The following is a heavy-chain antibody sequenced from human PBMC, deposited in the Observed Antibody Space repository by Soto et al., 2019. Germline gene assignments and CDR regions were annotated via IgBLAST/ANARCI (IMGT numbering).Heavy chain of an antibody. CDR1: GYTLTELS. Sequence: GASVKVSCKVSGYTLTELSMHWVRQAPGKGLEWMGGFDPEDGETIYAQKFQGRVTMTEDTSTDTAYMELSSLSSEDTAVYYCAKDSRSANWNFDYWGQGTLVTVSS. V-gene: IGHV1-24*01. D-gene: IGHD1-1*01. CDR2: FDPEDGET. J-gene: IGHJ4*02. CDR3: AKDSRSANWNFDY.